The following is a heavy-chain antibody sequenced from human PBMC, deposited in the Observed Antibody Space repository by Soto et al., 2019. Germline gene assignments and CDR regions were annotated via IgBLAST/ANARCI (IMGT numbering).Heavy chain of an antibody. D-gene: IGHD3-3*01. J-gene: IGHJ3*01. CDR2: GTGYDDST. CDR1: GFTFSDYG. CDR3: AKDWIRWSDFHCFPAFNV. V-gene: IGHV3-23*01. Sequence: LESGGGLVQPGGSLRLSCAASGFTFSDYGLTWVRQGPGQGLEWVASGTGYDDSTYYAESVEGRFTISRDTSRSTRFLQMTSLRDEDTATYFCAKDWIRWSDFHCFPAFNVWVQGTVVSVSA.